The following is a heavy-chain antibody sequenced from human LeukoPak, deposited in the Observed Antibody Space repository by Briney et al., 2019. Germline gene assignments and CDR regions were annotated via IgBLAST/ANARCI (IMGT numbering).Heavy chain of an antibody. D-gene: IGHD3-22*01. V-gene: IGHV1-46*01. CDR3: AREALTYYYDSSGIDYFDY. J-gene: IGHJ4*02. CDR2: INPSGGST. Sequence: ASVKVSCKASGYTFTSYYMHWVRQAPGQGLEWMGVINPSGGSTSHAQKFQGRVTMTRDTSTSTVYMELSSLRSEDTAVYYCAREALTYYYDSSGIDYFDYWGQGTLVTVSS. CDR1: GYTFTSYY.